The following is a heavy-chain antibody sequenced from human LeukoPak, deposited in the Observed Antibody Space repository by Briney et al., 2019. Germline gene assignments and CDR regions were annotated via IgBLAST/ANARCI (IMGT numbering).Heavy chain of an antibody. CDR3: ARDRDFGVGNWFDP. CDR1: GFPFSDYS. Sequence: PGGSLRLSCAASGFPFSDYSLNWVRQAPGKGLEWVSSISRSGSYIYYADSVEGRFTISRDDAKKSLYLQMNGLRAEDTAVYYCARDRDFGVGNWFDPWGQGTLVTVSS. CDR2: ISRSGSYI. V-gene: IGHV3-21*01. J-gene: IGHJ5*02. D-gene: IGHD3-3*01.